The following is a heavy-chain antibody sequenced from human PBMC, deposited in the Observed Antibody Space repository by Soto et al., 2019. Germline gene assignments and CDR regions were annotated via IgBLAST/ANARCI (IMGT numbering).Heavy chain of an antibody. Sequence: SGGTLSLSCSACGLTFSRYGMHWVRQAQGKGLEWVAVISCDGSNKYYADSVKGRFTISRDNSKNTLYLQMNSRRAEDTAVYYCTEMATILDYWGQGTRVTVSS. CDR2: ISCDGSNK. CDR1: GLTFSRYG. J-gene: IGHJ4*02. CDR3: TEMATILDY. V-gene: IGHV3-30*03. D-gene: IGHD5-12*01.